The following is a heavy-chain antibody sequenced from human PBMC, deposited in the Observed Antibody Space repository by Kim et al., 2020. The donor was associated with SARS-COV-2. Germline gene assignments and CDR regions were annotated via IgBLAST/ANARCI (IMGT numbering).Heavy chain of an antibody. CDR3: ARGPNQDDDSGYFYAPLDY. CDR2: INPSGGNT. CDR1: GYSFTSYY. V-gene: IGHV1-46*01. J-gene: IGHJ4*02. Sequence: ASVKVSCKASGYSFTSYYLHWVRQAPGQGLEWMGMINPSGGNTNYAQKFQGRVTLTRDTSTSTVYLELSSLKSEDTAIYYCARGPNQDDDSGYFYAPLDYWGQETLVTVSS. D-gene: IGHD3-22*01.